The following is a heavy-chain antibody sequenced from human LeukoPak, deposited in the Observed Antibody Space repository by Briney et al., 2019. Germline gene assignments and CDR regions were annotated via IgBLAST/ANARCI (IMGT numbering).Heavy chain of an antibody. V-gene: IGHV3-48*03. CDR1: GFTFSSYE. D-gene: IGHD1-26*01. Sequence: PGGSLRLSCAASGFTFSSYEMNWVRQAPGKGLEWDSYISSSGSTIYYADSVKGRFTISRDNAKNSLYLQMNSLRTEDTVVYYCARVIGEWELLGIDYWGQGTLVTVSS. J-gene: IGHJ4*02. CDR3: ARVIGEWELLGIDY. CDR2: ISSSGSTI.